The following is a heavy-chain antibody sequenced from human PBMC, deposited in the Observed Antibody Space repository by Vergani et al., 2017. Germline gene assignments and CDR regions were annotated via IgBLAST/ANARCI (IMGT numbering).Heavy chain of an antibody. CDR1: GFTFSNAW. V-gene: IGHV3-15*01. J-gene: IGHJ5*02. Sequence: EVQLVESGGGLVKPGGSLRLSCAASGFTFSNAWMSWVRQAPGKGLEWVGRIKSKTDGGTTDYAAPVKGRFTISRDDSKNTLYLQMNSLKTEDTAVYYCARDQEWSNWNDEPGFGPWGQGTLVTVSS. CDR3: ARDQEWSNWNDEPGFGP. CDR2: IKSKTDGGTT. D-gene: IGHD1-1*01.